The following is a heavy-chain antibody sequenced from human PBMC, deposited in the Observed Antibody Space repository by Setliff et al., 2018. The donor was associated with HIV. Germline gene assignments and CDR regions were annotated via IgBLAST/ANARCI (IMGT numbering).Heavy chain of an antibody. CDR3: AHRAIRPGYYYMDV. CDR2: IFGDDDK. V-gene: IGHV2-5*02. D-gene: IGHD2-2*02. Sequence: SGPTLVNPTQTLTLTCTFSGFTVTGGGVGVGWIRQAPGKGLEWLALIFGDDDKRYTPSLRRRLSVTKDTSRSQVTLTMTNLDRVDTATYYCAHRAIRPGYYYMDVWGKGTTVTVSS. J-gene: IGHJ6*03. CDR1: GFTVTGGGVG.